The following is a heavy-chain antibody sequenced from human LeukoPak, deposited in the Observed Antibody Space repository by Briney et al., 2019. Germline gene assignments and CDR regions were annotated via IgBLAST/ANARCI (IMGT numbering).Heavy chain of an antibody. V-gene: IGHV2-70*11. CDR2: IDWDDDK. J-gene: IGHJ6*02. D-gene: IGHD3-16*01. CDR3: ARQTRLGPNYYYYGMDV. Sequence: SGPALVKPTQTLTLTCTFSGFSLSTSGMCVSWIRQPPGKALEWLARIDWDDDKYYSTSLKTRLTISKDTSKNQVVLTMTNMDPVDTATYYCARQTRLGPNYYYYGMDVWGQGTTVTVSS. CDR1: GFSLSTSGMC.